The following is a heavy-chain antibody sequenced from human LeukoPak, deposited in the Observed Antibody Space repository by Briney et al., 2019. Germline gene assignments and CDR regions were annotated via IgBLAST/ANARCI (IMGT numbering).Heavy chain of an antibody. CDR3: ATDLDSSSPPLG. CDR2: IIPIFGTA. CDR1: GGTFSSYA. Sequence: ASVKVSCKASGGTFSSYAISWVRQAPGQGLEWMGGIIPIFGTANYAQKFQGRVTMTEDTSTDTAYMELSSLRSEDTAVYYCATDLDSSSPPLGWGQGTLVTVSS. J-gene: IGHJ4*02. D-gene: IGHD6-6*01. V-gene: IGHV1-69*06.